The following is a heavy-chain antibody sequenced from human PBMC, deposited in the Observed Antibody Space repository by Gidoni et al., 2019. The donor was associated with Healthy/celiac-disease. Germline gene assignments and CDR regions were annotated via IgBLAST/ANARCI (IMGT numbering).Heavy chain of an antibody. J-gene: IGHJ4*02. Sequence: QLQLQASGPGLVKPSETLSLTCTVPGGSISSSSYYWGWIRPPPGKGLEWIGSIYYSGSTYYNPSLKSRVTISVDTSKNQFSLKLSAVTAADTAVYYCARPNGGSSCLFDYWGQGTLVTVSS. CDR3: ARPNGGSSCLFDY. CDR2: IYYSGST. V-gene: IGHV4-39*01. D-gene: IGHD6-13*01. CDR1: GGSISSSSYY.